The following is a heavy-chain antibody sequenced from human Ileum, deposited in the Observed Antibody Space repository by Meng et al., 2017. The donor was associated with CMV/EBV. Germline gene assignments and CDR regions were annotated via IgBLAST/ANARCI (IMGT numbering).Heavy chain of an antibody. CDR3: ITEVLGGDY. V-gene: IGHV3-74*03. D-gene: IGHD1-14*01. J-gene: IGHJ4*02. CDR1: GFTFSSHW. CDR2: INTDGSYV. Sequence: GESLKISCAASGFTFSSHWMHWVRQVPGKGLVSVSRINTDGSYVMYADSVKGRFTISRDNDKNTLYLQMNSLRAEDTAFYYCITEVLGGDYWGQGTLVTVSS.